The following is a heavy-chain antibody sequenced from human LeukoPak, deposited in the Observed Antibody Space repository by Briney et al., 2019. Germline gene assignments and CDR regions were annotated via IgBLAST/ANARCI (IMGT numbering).Heavy chain of an antibody. CDR1: GGSFSGYY. Sequence: SETLSLTCAVYGGSFSGYYWSWIRQPPGKGLEWIGEINHSGSTNYNPSLKSRVTISVDTSKNQFSLKLSSVTAADTAVYYCARGGRYSSDWYWWNWGQGTLVTVSS. D-gene: IGHD6-19*01. J-gene: IGHJ4*02. CDR3: ARGGRYSSDWYWWN. V-gene: IGHV4-34*01. CDR2: INHSGST.